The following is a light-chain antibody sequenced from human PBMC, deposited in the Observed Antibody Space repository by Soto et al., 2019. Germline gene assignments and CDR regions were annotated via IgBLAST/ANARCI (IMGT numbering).Light chain of an antibody. CDR3: CSYAGISTFYV. J-gene: IGLJ1*01. Sequence: QSALTQPASVSGSPGQSITISCTGTSSDVGSYNLVSWYQQHPGKAPKLMIYGVNKRPSGVSNRFSGPKSGNTASLTISGLQAEDEADYYCCSYAGISTFYVFGTVTKLTVL. CDR2: GVN. CDR1: SSDVGSYNL. V-gene: IGLV2-23*02.